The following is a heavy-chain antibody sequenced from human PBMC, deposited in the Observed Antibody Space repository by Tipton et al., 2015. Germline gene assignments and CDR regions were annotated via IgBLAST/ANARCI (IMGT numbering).Heavy chain of an antibody. D-gene: IGHD4-23*01. CDR3: ARARGRHGGLFDS. J-gene: IGHJ4*02. CDR2: IYYSGST. Sequence: TLSLTCSVSGGSISSSSYYWDWIRQPPGKGLEWIGNIYYSGSTYYNPSLNSRVTISVDTSKTQFSLKMSSVTASDTAVYYCARARGRHGGLFDSWGQGTLVTVPS. CDR1: GGSISSSSYY. V-gene: IGHV4-39*07.